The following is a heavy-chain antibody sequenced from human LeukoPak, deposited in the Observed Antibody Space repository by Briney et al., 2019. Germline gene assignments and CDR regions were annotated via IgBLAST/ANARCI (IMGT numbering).Heavy chain of an antibody. Sequence: SETLSLTCAVYGGSFSDHYWSWIRQPPGQGLEWIGEINHSGSAKYKPSLKSRVTISVDTSKNQFSLEVTSVTAADTAVYYCGPFGGYSGYDLGYWGQGTLVTVSS. D-gene: IGHD5-12*01. V-gene: IGHV4-34*01. CDR2: INHSGSA. J-gene: IGHJ4*02. CDR3: GPFGGYSGYDLGY. CDR1: GGSFSDHY.